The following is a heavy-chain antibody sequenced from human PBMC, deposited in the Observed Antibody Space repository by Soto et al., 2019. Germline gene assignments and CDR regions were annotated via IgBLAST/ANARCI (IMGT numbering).Heavy chain of an antibody. D-gene: IGHD5-12*01. V-gene: IGHV4-30-2*01. CDR2: IYHSGST. Sequence: QLQLQESGSGLVKPSQTLSLTCAVSGGSISSCGYSWSWIRQPPGKGLEWIGYIYHSGSTYYNPPLKSRVTKSVDRAKTQFSLKLSSVTAADTAVYYYAKDRGKHDFDIWGQGTMVYVSS. J-gene: IGHJ3*02. CDR1: GGSISSCGYS. CDR3: AKDRGKHDFDI.